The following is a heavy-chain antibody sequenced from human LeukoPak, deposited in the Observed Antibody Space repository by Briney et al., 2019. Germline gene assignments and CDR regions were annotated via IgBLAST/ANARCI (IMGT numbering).Heavy chain of an antibody. J-gene: IGHJ4*02. V-gene: IGHV1-2*02. CDR3: ARSVWYSGSYGFDY. Sequence: ASVEVSCKASGYNFIDHYIYWLRQAPGQGLEWMGWINPNSGATNYAQKFQGRVTMTGDTSMNTAHMELSRLTSDDTAMYFCARSVWYSGSYGFDYWGQGTLVGVAS. CDR2: INPNSGAT. D-gene: IGHD1-26*01. CDR1: GYNFIDHY.